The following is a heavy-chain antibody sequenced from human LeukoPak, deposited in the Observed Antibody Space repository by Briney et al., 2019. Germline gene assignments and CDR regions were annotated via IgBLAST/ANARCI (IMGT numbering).Heavy chain of an antibody. J-gene: IGHJ4*02. V-gene: IGHV3-30-3*01. CDR2: ISYDGSNK. D-gene: IGHD6-19*01. CDR3: ARDRAVADY. Sequence: GGSLRLSCAASGFTFSSYAMHWVRQAPGKGLEWVAVISYDGSNKYYADSVKGRFTISRDNSKNTLYLQMNSLRAEDTAVYYCARDRAVADYWGQGTLVTVSS. CDR1: GFTFSSYA.